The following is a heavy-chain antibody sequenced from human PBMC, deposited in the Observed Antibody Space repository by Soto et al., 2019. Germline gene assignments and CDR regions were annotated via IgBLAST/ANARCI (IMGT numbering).Heavy chain of an antibody. CDR1: GFTFSNAW. V-gene: IGHV3-15*07. D-gene: IGHD3-22*01. CDR3: TTDPVTMIVVVPSSG. CDR2: IKSKTDGGTT. J-gene: IGHJ4*02. Sequence: GGSLRLSCAASGFTFSNAWMDWVRQAPGKGLEWVGRIKSKTDGGTTDYAAPVKGRFTISRDDSRNTLYLQMNSLKTEDTAVYYCTTDPVTMIVVVPSSGWGQGTLVTVSS.